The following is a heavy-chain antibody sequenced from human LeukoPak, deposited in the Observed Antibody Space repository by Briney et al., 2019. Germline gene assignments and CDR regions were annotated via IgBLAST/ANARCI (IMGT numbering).Heavy chain of an antibody. V-gene: IGHV3-74*01. CDR3: ARHPYGILTGPSFDY. Sequence: QPGGSLRLSCAASGFTFSSDWMHWVRQAPGKGLVWVSRINRDGRSTTYADSVKGRFTISRDNAKNTLYLQMNSLRAEDTAVYYCARHPYGILTGPSFDYWGQGTLVTVSS. D-gene: IGHD3-9*01. J-gene: IGHJ4*02. CDR1: GFTFSSDW. CDR2: INRDGRST.